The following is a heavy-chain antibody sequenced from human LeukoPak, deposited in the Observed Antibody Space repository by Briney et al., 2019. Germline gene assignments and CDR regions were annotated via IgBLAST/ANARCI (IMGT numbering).Heavy chain of an antibody. D-gene: IGHD3-9*01. CDR1: GFTVSSNY. CDR3: ARGLNYDILTGDYIGKYYFDY. CDR2: IYSGGST. V-gene: IGHV3-66*01. J-gene: IGHJ4*02. Sequence: GGSLRLSCAASGFTVSSNYMSWVRQPPGKGLEWVSVIYSGGSTYYADSVKGRFTISRDNSKNTLYLQMNSLRAEDTAVYYCARGLNYDILTGDYIGKYYFDYWGQGTLVTVSS.